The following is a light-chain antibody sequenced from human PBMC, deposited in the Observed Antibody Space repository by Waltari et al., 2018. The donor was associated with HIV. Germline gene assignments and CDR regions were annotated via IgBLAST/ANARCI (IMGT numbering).Light chain of an antibody. CDR2: DKK. Sequence: QSVLTQPPSVSAAPGQKVTISCSGSSPNSGNKYVFWYQQLPGTAPTLRSYDKKKRPSGIPDRCSCSKSGTSATRGSTGLQTGDEADYYCGTWDSSLSVVVFGGGTRLTVL. CDR3: GTWDSSLSVVV. V-gene: IGLV1-51*01. CDR1: SPNSGNKY. J-gene: IGLJ2*01.